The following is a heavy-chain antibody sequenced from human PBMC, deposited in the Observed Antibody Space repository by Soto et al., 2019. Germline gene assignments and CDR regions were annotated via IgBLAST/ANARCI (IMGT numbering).Heavy chain of an antibody. CDR1: GGTFSSYA. V-gene: IGHV1-69*12. J-gene: IGHJ5*02. CDR3: AREGVGGYYDSSGYYLVWFDP. CDR2: IIPIFGTA. Sequence: QVQLVQSGAAVKKPGSSVKVSCKASGGTFSSYAISWVRQAPGQGLEWMGGIIPIFGTANYAQKFQGRVTITADESTSTAYMELSSLRSEDTAVYYCAREGVGGYYDSSGYYLVWFDPWGQGTLVTVSS. D-gene: IGHD3-22*01.